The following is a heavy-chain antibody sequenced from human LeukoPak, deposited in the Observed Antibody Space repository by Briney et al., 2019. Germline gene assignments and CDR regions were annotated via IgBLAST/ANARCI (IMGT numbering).Heavy chain of an antibody. J-gene: IGHJ6*03. D-gene: IGHD3-22*01. Sequence: GGSLRLSCAASGFTFSSYWMHWVRQAPGKGLVWVSRINSDGSSTSYADSVKGRFTISRDNAKNTLYLQMNSLRAEDTAVYYCARVRGLYYYYYMDVWGKGTTVTVSS. CDR1: GFTFSSYW. V-gene: IGHV3-74*01. CDR2: INSDGSST. CDR3: ARVRGLYYYYYMDV.